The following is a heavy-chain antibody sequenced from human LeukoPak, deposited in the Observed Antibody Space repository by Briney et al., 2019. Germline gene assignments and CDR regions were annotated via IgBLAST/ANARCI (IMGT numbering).Heavy chain of an antibody. J-gene: IGHJ5*02. Sequence: PSETLSLTCIVSGGSISIYYWNWIRQPPGKGLEWIGYIYNSGSTDYNPSLKRRVTISADTSKNQFSLKLTSVTAADTAVYYCERDRELGSWGQGILVTVSS. V-gene: IGHV4-59*01. CDR2: IYNSGST. D-gene: IGHD3-16*01. CDR3: ERDRELGS. CDR1: GGSISIYY.